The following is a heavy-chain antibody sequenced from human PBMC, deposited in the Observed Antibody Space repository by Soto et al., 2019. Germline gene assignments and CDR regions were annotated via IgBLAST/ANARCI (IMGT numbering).Heavy chain of an antibody. Sequence: EVQLLESGGDLVQPGGSLRLSCAAPGFTFSSYAMTWVRQAPGKGLEWVSGISGSGGSTYYADSVKGRFTISRDNSKNTMYLQMNSLRAEDTAVYYCAKGVRSYYYYGMDVWGQGTTVTVSS. CDR3: AKGVRSYYYYGMDV. V-gene: IGHV3-23*01. D-gene: IGHD3-22*01. J-gene: IGHJ6*02. CDR1: GFTFSSYA. CDR2: ISGSGGST.